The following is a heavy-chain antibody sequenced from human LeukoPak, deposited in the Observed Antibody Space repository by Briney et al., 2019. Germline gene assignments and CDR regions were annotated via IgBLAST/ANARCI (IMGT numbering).Heavy chain of an antibody. Sequence: GGSLRLTCAASGFTFSSNWMSWVRRAPGEGLEWLANIKQDGSGKYYVHSVKSRFTISRDKAKNSLYLQLTSLRAEDTAVYYCASLYYDILTGYPIADYWGQGTLVTVSS. V-gene: IGHV3-7*01. CDR3: ASLYYDILTGYPIADY. D-gene: IGHD3-9*01. CDR1: GFTFSSNW. J-gene: IGHJ4*02. CDR2: IKQDGSGK.